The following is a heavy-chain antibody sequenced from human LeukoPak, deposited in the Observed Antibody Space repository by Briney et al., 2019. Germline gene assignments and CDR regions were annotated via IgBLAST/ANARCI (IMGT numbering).Heavy chain of an antibody. J-gene: IGHJ4*02. CDR1: GFTFTNAW. Sequence: PGGSLRLSCAPPGFTFTNAWMSWVRQAPGKGLEWVGRIKRKTDGGTTDYAAPVKGRFTISRDESKNTLYLQMNSLKTEDTAVYYCTTGEMATSFDYWGQGTLVTVSS. D-gene: IGHD5-24*01. CDR2: IKRKTDGGTT. CDR3: TTGEMATSFDY. V-gene: IGHV3-15*01.